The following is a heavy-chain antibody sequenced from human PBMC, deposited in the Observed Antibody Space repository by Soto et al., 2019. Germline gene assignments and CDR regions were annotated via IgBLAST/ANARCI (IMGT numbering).Heavy chain of an antibody. Sequence: PGVSLRLSCTGSGFTFNSYWMSWVRQAPGKGLEWVATIRQDGSEKYYVDSVKGRFTISRDNAKNSLFLQMNGLRADDTAVYYCARNGGHCTISSCSSINYWGQGTLVTVSS. J-gene: IGHJ4*02. V-gene: IGHV3-7*01. CDR1: GFTFNSYW. CDR2: IRQDGSEK. D-gene: IGHD2-2*01. CDR3: ARNGGHCTISSCSSINY.